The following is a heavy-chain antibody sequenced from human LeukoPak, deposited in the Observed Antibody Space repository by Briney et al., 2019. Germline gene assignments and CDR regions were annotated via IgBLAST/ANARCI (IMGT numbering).Heavy chain of an antibody. CDR1: GFISRNYD. CDR3: AKDHSGSYPPSTKRHAS. D-gene: IGHD1-26*01. CDR2: ISGSGDST. Sequence: GGSLRLSCAASGFISRNYDMSWVRQAPGKGLEWVSTISGSGDSTYYADSVKGRFTISRDNSKNTLYLQMNSLRAEDTAVYYCAKDHSGSYPPSTKRHASWGQGTLVTVSS. V-gene: IGHV3-23*01. J-gene: IGHJ5*02.